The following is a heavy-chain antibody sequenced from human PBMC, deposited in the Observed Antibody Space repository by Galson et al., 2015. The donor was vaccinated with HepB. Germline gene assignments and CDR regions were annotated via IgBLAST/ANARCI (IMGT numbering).Heavy chain of an antibody. Sequence: SLRLSCAASGFTFSSYGMHWVRQAPGKGLEWVAVIWYGGNLKYYADSVKGRFTISRDNSKNTLYLQINSLRAEDTAVYYCARGLEDWEPTLDYWGQGTLVTVSS. J-gene: IGHJ4*02. D-gene: IGHD3/OR15-3a*01. CDR2: IWYGGNLK. CDR1: GFTFSSYG. CDR3: ARGLEDWEPTLDY. V-gene: IGHV3-33*01.